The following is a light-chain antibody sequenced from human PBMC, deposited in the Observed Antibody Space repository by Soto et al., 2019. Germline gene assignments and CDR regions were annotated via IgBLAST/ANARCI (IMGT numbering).Light chain of an antibody. V-gene: IGKV1-5*03. J-gene: IGKJ4*01. CDR3: QQHANYPIT. CDR1: QTISSW. CDR2: KAS. Sequence: DFQMTQSPATLSGSAGDRVTIAWRASQTISSWLAWYQQKPGKSPKLLIYKASTLKSGVPSRFSGSGYGTEFTLTISSLQPDDFATYYCQQHANYPITFGGGTKVDIK.